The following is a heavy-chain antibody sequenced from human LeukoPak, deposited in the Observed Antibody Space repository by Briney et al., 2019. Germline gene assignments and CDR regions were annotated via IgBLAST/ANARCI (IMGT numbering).Heavy chain of an antibody. CDR3: ARLGSSVVGIPFDY. D-gene: IGHD3-22*01. Sequence: GGSLRLSCAASGFTLSSYWMDWVRQAPGKGLVWVSRINSDGSSTSYADSVKGRFTISRDNAKNTLYLQMNSLRAEDTAVYYWARLGSSVVGIPFDYWGQGTLVTVSS. CDR1: GFTLSSYW. CDR2: INSDGSST. V-gene: IGHV3-74*01. J-gene: IGHJ4*02.